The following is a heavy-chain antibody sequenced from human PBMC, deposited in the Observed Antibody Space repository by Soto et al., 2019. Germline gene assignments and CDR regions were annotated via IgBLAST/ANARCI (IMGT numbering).Heavy chain of an antibody. V-gene: IGHV4-30-4*01. J-gene: IGHJ4*02. CDR2: TSFSGYT. CDR3: VRGGNPYHYATSGPGTFEK. Sequence: QVQLQESGPGLVKPSQTLSLTCSVSGDSVSSGDSYWSWIRQPPGKALEWIGYTSFSGYTSYSPSLKSRVTISVDMSKSQFSLRLTSVTAADTAVYYCVRGGNPYHYATSGPGTFEKWGQGTLVSVSS. CDR1: GDSVSSGDSY. D-gene: IGHD1-26*01.